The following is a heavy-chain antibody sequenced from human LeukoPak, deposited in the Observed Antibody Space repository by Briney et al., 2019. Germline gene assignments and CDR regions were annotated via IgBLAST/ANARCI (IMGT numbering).Heavy chain of an antibody. CDR1: VYTFTSYG. J-gene: IGHJ5*02. D-gene: IGHD2-15*01. CDR3: ARDCSGGSCYFRP. V-gene: IGHV1-18*01. Sequence: VASVKVSCEASVYTFTSYGISWGRQAPGQGLEWMGWISAYNGNTNYAQKLQGRVTMTTDTSTSTAYMELRSLRSGDTAVYYCARDCSGGSCYFRPWGQGTLVTVSS. CDR2: ISAYNGNT.